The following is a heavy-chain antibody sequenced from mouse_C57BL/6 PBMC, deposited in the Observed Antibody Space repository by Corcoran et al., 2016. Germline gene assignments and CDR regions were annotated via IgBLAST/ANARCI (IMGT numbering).Heavy chain of an antibody. CDR2: INTYSGVP. CDR3: ARGPGYDYDVDVLFDY. CDR1: GYTFTTYG. D-gene: IGHD2-4*01. V-gene: IGHV9-3*01. Sequence: QIQLVQSGPELKKPGETVKISCKASGYTFTTYGMSWVKQAPGKGLKWMGWINTYSGVPTYADDFKGRFAFSLETSASTAYLQINNLKNEDTATYFCARGPGYDYDVDVLFDYWGQGTTLTVSS. J-gene: IGHJ2*01.